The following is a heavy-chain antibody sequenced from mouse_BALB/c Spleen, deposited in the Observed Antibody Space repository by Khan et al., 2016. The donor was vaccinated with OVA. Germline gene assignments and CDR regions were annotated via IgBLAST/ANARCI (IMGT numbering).Heavy chain of an antibody. CDR2: ITSGGSYT. D-gene: IGHD1-1*01. V-gene: IGHV5-6-4*01. CDR1: GVTVSSYS. Sequence: EVELVESGGGLVKPGGSLRLSCEASGVTVSSYSMSWVRQTREKSLEWVATITSGGSYTYCPDSVQGRFTISRDNAKNTLYLQMSSLKSEETAIYYCTRDRKYYGSSFYLDYRGQGTTLTSST. J-gene: IGHJ2*01. CDR3: TRDRKYYGSSFYLDY.